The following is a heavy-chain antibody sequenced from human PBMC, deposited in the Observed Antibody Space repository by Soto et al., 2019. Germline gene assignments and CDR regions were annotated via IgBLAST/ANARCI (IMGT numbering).Heavy chain of an antibody. CDR1: GYTLTELS. D-gene: IGHD2-15*01. CDR2: FDPEDGET. Sequence: ASVKVSCKVSGYTLTELSMHWVRQAPGKGLEWMGGFDPEDGETIYAQKFQGRVTMTEDTSTDTAYMELSSLRSEDTAVYYRATALVEMASYYFDYWGQGTLVTVSS. CDR3: ATALVEMASYYFDY. J-gene: IGHJ4*02. V-gene: IGHV1-24*01.